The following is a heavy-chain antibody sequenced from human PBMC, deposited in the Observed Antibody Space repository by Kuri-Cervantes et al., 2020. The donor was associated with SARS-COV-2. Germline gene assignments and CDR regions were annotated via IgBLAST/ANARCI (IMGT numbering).Heavy chain of an antibody. CDR3: TTSMIVSAAHYFDY. CDR1: GFTFSDYR. CDR2: IDGYSPYI. V-gene: IGHV3-21*01. D-gene: IGHD3-22*01. Sequence: GESLKISCAASGFTFSDYRMNWIRQSPGKGLEWVSCIDGYSPYIHYADSVKGRFTISRDNAKSSVFLQMNSLRAEDTAVYYCTTSMIVSAAHYFDYWGQGILVTVSS. J-gene: IGHJ4*02.